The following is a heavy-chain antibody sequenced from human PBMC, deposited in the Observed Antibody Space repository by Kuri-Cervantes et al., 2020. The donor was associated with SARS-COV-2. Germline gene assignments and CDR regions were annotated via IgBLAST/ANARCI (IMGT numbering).Heavy chain of an antibody. CDR1: GYSFTSYW. D-gene: IGHD2-15*01. Sequence: GESLKISCKGSGYSFTSYWIGWVRQMPGKGLEWMGIIYPGDSDTRYSSSFQGQVTISADKSVSTAYLQWSSLKASDTAMYYCARPGYCSGGSCYSLYYWGQGTLVTVSS. CDR2: IYPGDSDT. J-gene: IGHJ4*02. CDR3: ARPGYCSGGSCYSLYY. V-gene: IGHV5-51*01.